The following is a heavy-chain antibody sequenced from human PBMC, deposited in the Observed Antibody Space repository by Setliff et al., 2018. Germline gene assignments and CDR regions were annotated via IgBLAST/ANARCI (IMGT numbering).Heavy chain of an antibody. J-gene: IGHJ6*03. CDR2: ISYGGST. D-gene: IGHD3-22*01. CDR3: ARTGTTYYYSCMDV. V-gene: IGHV4-59*08. CDR1: GAAISTYY. Sequence: SETLSLTCAVSGAAISTYYWSWLRQPPGKGLEWIGYISYGGSTKYNPSLESRVTISLDAPKNQFSLKLTSVTAADTAVYYCARTGTTYYYSCMDVWGKGTTVTVSS.